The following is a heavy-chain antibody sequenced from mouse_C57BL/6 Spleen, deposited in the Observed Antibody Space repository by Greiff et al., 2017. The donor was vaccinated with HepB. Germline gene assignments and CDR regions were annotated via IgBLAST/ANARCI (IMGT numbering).Heavy chain of an antibody. CDR3: ARDDYDYSAWFAY. J-gene: IGHJ3*01. D-gene: IGHD2-4*01. Sequence: VQLQQSGAELVKPGASVKISCKASGYAFSSYWMNWVKQRPGKGLEWIGQIYPGDGDTNYNGKFKGKATLTADKSSSTAYMQLSSLTSADSAVYFCARDDYDYSAWFAYWGQGTLVTVSA. CDR1: GYAFSSYW. CDR2: IYPGDGDT. V-gene: IGHV1-80*01.